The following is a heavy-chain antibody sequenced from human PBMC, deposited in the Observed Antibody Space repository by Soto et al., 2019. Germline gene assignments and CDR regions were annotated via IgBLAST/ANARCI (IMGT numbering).Heavy chain of an antibody. CDR2: IYRTGST. V-gene: IGHV4-4*02. Sequence: SETLSLTCAVSGGSFTSNNWWTWVRQPPGQGLEWIGEIYRTGSTNYNPSLKSRVTISLDKSENQFSLKVTSLAAADTAVYYCESRDPGTSVDYWGQGTLVTVSS. J-gene: IGHJ4*02. CDR1: GGSFTSNNW. D-gene: IGHD1-7*01. CDR3: ESRDPGTSVDY.